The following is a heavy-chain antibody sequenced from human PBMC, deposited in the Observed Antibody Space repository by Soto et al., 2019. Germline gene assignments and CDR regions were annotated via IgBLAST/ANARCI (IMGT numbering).Heavy chain of an antibody. CDR3: AKARVRIVGANSFDY. CDR2: ISDDGDKR. D-gene: IGHD1-26*01. Sequence: GGSLRLYCVGSGFTFSNYGMHWVRQPPGKGLEWVALISDDGDKRYYADSVRGRLIISRDNSKDTLYLQMNSLGPDDTAVYFCAKARVRIVGANSFDYWGQGTPVTVSS. J-gene: IGHJ4*02. CDR1: GFTFSNYG. V-gene: IGHV3-30*18.